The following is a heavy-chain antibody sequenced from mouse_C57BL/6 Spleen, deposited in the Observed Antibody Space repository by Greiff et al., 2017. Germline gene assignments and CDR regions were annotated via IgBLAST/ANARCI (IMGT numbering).Heavy chain of an antibody. Sequence: EVKLVESGGGLVQPGGSLKLSCAASGFTFSDYGMAWVRQAPRKGPEWVAFISNLAYSIYYADTVTGRFTISRENAKNTLYLEMSSLRSEDTAMYYCARHDYYGSEDYAMDYWGQGTSVTVSS. J-gene: IGHJ4*01. CDR3: ARHDYYGSEDYAMDY. CDR2: ISNLAYSI. V-gene: IGHV5-15*01. D-gene: IGHD1-1*01. CDR1: GFTFSDYG.